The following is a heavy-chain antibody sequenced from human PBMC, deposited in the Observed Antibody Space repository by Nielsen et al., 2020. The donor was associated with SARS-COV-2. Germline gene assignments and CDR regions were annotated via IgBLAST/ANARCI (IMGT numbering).Heavy chain of an antibody. Sequence: GESLKISCAASGFTFSSYSMNWVRQAPGKGLEWVSSISSSSSYIYYADSVKGRFTISRDNAKNSLYLQMNSLRAEDTAVYYCARSEMATTKTKYFDYWGQGTLVTVSS. CDR2: ISSSSSYI. V-gene: IGHV3-21*01. CDR1: GFTFSSYS. D-gene: IGHD5-24*01. CDR3: ARSEMATTKTKYFDY. J-gene: IGHJ4*02.